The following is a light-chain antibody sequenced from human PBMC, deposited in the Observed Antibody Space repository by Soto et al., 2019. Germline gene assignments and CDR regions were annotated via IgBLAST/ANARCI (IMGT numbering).Light chain of an antibody. J-gene: IGLJ1*01. CDR1: SSNIGAGYD. CDR2: GNS. CDR3: QSYDSSLSVYV. Sequence: QSVLTQPPSVSGAPGQRVTISCIGSSSNIGAGYDVHWYQQLPGTAPKLLIYGNSNRPSGVPDRFSGSKSGTSASLAITGLQAEDEADYYCQSYDSSLSVYVFGTGTKATVL. V-gene: IGLV1-40*01.